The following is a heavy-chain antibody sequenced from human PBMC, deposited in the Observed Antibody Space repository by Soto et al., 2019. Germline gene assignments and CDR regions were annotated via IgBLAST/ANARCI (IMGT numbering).Heavy chain of an antibody. V-gene: IGHV3-23*01. CDR2: ISGSGGST. CDR3: AKDRLARSGYYFDY. D-gene: IGHD3-22*01. CDR1: GFTFSSYA. Sequence: GGSLRLSCAASGFTFSSYAMSGVRQAPGKGLEWVSAISGSGGSTYYADSVKGRFTIPRDNSKNTLYLQMNSLRAEDTAVYYCAKDRLARSGYYFDYWGQGTLVTVSS. J-gene: IGHJ4*02.